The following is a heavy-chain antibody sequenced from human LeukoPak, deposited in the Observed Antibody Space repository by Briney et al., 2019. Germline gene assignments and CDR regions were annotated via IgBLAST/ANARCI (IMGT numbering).Heavy chain of an antibody. Sequence: SETLSLTCTVSGGSIRSYHWSWIRQPPGKGLEWIGYISYSGGTNYNLSPKTRVTISLDTSENQFSLKLSSVTAADTAVYYCARATSGDYAWFDPWGQGTLVTVSS. J-gene: IGHJ5*02. CDR1: GGSIRSYH. CDR2: ISYSGGT. V-gene: IGHV4-59*01. CDR3: ARATSGDYAWFDP. D-gene: IGHD4-17*01.